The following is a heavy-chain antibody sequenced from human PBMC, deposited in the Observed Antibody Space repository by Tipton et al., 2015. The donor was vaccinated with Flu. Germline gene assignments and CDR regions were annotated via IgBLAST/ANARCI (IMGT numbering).Heavy chain of an antibody. J-gene: IGHJ4*02. CDR3: ARHTGDSVRGVIDY. Sequence: TLSLTCAVSNYSISSAYYWGWIRQPPGKGLEWIGTIYHSGSTYYNPSLKSRLTMSVDTSKNQFSLKLSSVTAADTAVYYCARHTGDSVRGVIDYWGQGTLVTVSP. CDR1: NYSISSAYY. V-gene: IGHV4-38-2*01. CDR2: IYHSGST. D-gene: IGHD3-10*02.